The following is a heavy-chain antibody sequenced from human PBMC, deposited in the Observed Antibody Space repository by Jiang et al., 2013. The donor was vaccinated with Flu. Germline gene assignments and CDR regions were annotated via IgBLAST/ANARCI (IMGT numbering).Heavy chain of an antibody. V-gene: IGHV3-30*04. CDR1: GFTFSRYA. CDR3: AREPPPLGNSYYFDY. CDR2: ISYDGSLQ. J-gene: IGHJ4*02. Sequence: VQLVESGGGVVQPGRSLRLSCAASGFTFSRYAVHWVRQAPGKGLEWVAVISYDGSLQNYADSVKGRFTISRDNSRSTMYLQMNSLRSEDTAVYFCAREPPPLGNSYYFDYWGQGALVIVSS. D-gene: IGHD4-23*01.